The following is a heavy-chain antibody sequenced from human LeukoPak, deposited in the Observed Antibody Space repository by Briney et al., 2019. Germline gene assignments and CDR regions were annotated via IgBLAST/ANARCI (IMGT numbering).Heavy chain of an antibody. Sequence: GGSLRLSCAASGFTFISYAMHWVRQAPGKGLEWVAVISYDGSNKYYADSVKGRFTISRDNSKNTLYLQMNSLRAEDTAVYYCAREPQLLYYYYYMDVWGKGTTVTVSS. J-gene: IGHJ6*03. CDR3: AREPQLLYYYYYMDV. CDR2: ISYDGSNK. CDR1: GFTFISYA. V-gene: IGHV3-30*04. D-gene: IGHD2-2*01.